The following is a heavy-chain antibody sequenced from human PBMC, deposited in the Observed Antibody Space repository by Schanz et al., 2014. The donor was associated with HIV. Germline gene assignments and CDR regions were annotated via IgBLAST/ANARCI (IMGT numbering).Heavy chain of an antibody. J-gene: IGHJ5*01. CDR3: AKDGSPPWGTYRNNWFDS. CDR1: GLTFSDYA. CDR2: ISESGRYT. D-gene: IGHD3-16*02. Sequence: VQLLESGGGLVQPGGSLRLSCAASGLTFSDYAMTWVRQGAGKGLESVSTISESGRYTYYADSVKGRFTISRDNSKNTLYLQMNSLRAEDAAVYYCAKDGSPPWGTYRNNWFDSWGLGTLVTVSS. V-gene: IGHV3-23*01.